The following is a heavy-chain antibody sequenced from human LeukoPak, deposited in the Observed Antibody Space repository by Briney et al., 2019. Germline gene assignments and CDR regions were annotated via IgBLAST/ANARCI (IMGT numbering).Heavy chain of an antibody. Sequence: SETLSLTCTVFGGSIRSGGYYWNWIRQHPGKGLEWIGYIYYSGSTYYNPSLKSRVTISVDTSKNQLSLKLSSVTAADTAVYYCARDRRASGYYYFDYWGQGTLVTVSS. V-gene: IGHV4-31*03. J-gene: IGHJ4*02. CDR3: ARDRRASGYYYFDY. CDR2: IYYSGST. CDR1: GGSIRSGGYY. D-gene: IGHD3-3*01.